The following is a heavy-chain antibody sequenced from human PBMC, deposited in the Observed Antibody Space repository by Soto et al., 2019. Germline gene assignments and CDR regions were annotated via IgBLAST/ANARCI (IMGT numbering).Heavy chain of an antibody. J-gene: IGHJ1*01. V-gene: IGHV1-69*12. CDR2: IIPIFGTA. D-gene: IGHD6-13*01. CDR3: ARGDSRWGYFQH. CDR1: GGTFSSYA. Sequence: QVQMVQSGAEVKKPGSSVKVSCKASGGTFSSYAISWVRQAPGQGLEWMGGIIPIFGTANYAQKFQGRVTITADESTRTAYMELISLRSEDTAVYYCARGDSRWGYFQHWGQGNLVTVSS.